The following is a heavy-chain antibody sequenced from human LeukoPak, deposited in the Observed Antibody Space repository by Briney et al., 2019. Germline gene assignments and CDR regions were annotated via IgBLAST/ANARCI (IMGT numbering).Heavy chain of an antibody. D-gene: IGHD6-13*01. J-gene: IGHJ4*02. V-gene: IGHV3-48*04. Sequence: PGGSLRLSCAASGFTFSTYSRNWVRQAPGKGLEWISDINYSGSNIYYADSVKGRFTVSRDNAKNSLYLQMNSLRAEDTAVYYCARPSSDWPQPRPFDYWGQGTLVTVSS. CDR3: ARPSSDWPQPRPFDY. CDR2: INYSGSNI. CDR1: GFTFSTYS.